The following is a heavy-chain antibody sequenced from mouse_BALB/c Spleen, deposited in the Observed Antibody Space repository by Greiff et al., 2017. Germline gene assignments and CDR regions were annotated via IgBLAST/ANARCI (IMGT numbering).Heavy chain of an antibody. CDR1: GYAFTNYL. CDR3: ARGEHRLAY. V-gene: IGHV1-54*01. J-gene: IGHJ3*01. Sequence: QVQLKESGAELVRPGTSVKVSCKASGYAFTNYLIEWVKQRPGQGLEWIGVINPGSGGTNYNEKFKGKATLTADKASSTAYMQRSSLTSDDSAVYFGARGEHRLAYWGQGTLVTVSA. CDR2: INPGSGGT.